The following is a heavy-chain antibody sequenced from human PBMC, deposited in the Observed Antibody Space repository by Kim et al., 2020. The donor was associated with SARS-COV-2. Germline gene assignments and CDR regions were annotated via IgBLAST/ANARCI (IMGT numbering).Heavy chain of an antibody. CDR3: ANYGSGSYYAFDY. J-gene: IGHJ4*02. D-gene: IGHD3-10*01. Sequence: YNPSRKSRVTISVDTSKNQFSLKLSSVTAADTAVYYCANYGSGSYYAFDYWGQGTLVTVSS. V-gene: IGHV4-39*01.